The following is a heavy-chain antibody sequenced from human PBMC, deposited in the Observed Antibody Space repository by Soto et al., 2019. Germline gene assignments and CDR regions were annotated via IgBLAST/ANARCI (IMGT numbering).Heavy chain of an antibody. CDR1: GFDFSDFH. J-gene: IGHJ4*02. CDR2: ISSSLGHT. D-gene: IGHD1-1*01. V-gene: IGHV3-11*03. Sequence: GGSLRLSFAVSGFDFSDFHIMWVRQAPGKGLEWISYISSSLGHTDYADSVKCRFTISRDNAKSSVFLEMSDLRSDDTAVYYCAANWNFGLNFWGQGTLVTVSS. CDR3: AANWNFGLNF.